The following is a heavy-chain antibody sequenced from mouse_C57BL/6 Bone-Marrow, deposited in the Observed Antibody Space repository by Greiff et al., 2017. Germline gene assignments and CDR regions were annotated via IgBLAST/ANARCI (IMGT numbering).Heavy chain of an antibody. D-gene: IGHD1-1*01. CDR1: GFTFSSYA. J-gene: IGHJ4*01. V-gene: IGHV5-9-1*02. CDR3: TRDLITTVVADAMDY. Sequence: EVKLQESGEGLVKPGGSLKLSCAASGFTFSSYAMSWVRQTPEKRLEWVAYISSGGDYIYYADTVKGRFTISRDNARNTLYLQMSSLKSEDTAMYYCTRDLITTVVADAMDYWGQGTSVTVSS. CDR2: ISSGGDYI.